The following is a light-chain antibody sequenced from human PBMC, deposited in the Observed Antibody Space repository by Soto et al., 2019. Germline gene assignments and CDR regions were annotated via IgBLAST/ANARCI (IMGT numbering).Light chain of an antibody. V-gene: IGKV3-11*01. CDR3: QQRSKWPFT. CDR1: QSVSSY. J-gene: IGKJ3*01. CDR2: DAS. Sequence: EIVLTQSPATLSLSPGERVTFSCRASQSVSSYLAWYQQKPGQAPRLLIFDASNRATGIPARFSGSGSGTDFTLTISSREPEDLAIYFCQQRSKWPFTFGPGTKVDVK.